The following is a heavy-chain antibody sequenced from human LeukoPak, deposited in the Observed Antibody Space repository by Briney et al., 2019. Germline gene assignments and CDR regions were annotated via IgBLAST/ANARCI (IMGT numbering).Heavy chain of an antibody. J-gene: IGHJ4*02. CDR3: AKYDVKTLSD. CDR1: GFTFRNYA. V-gene: IGHV3-23*01. CDR2: ISSSGRTT. D-gene: IGHD1-1*01. Sequence: GGSLRLSCAASGFTFRNYAMSWVREAPGKGLEWVSAISSSGRTTYYADPVKGRFTISRDNAKNTLYLQSNSLRAEDTAVYYCAKYDVKTLSDWGQGTLVTVSS.